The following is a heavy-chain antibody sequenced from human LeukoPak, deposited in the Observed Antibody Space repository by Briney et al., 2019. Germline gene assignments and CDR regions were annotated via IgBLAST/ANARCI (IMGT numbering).Heavy chain of an antibody. J-gene: IGHJ4*02. V-gene: IGHV3-73*01. CDR2: IRSKANSYAT. CDR3: TRHETTVTTKENFDY. D-gene: IGHD4-17*01. CDR1: GFTFSGSA. Sequence: GGSLRLSCAASGFTFSGSAMHWVRQASGKGLEWVGRIRSKANSYATAYVASVKGRFTISRDDSKNTAYLQMNSLKTEDTAVYYCTRHETTVTTKENFDYWGQGTLVTVSS.